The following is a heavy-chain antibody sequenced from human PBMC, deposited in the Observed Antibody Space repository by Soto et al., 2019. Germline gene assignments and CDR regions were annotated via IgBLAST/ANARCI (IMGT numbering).Heavy chain of an antibody. D-gene: IGHD4-17*01. Sequence: SETLSLTYTVSGGSISSGDYYWSWIRQPPGKGLEWIGYIYYSGSTYYNPSLKSRVTISVDTSKNQFSLKLSSVTATDTAVYYCARDNYGDTYYFDYWGQGTLVTVS. J-gene: IGHJ4*02. CDR3: ARDNYGDTYYFDY. CDR1: GGSISSGDYY. CDR2: IYYSGST. V-gene: IGHV4-30-4*01.